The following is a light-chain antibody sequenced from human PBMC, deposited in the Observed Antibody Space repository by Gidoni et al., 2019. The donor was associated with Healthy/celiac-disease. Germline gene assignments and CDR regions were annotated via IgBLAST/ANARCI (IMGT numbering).Light chain of an antibody. CDR1: QSISSY. CDR3: QQSYSTRRT. V-gene: IGKV1-39*01. J-gene: IGKJ2*02. Sequence: DIQMTQSPSSLSASVGDRVTITCRASQSISSYLNWYQQKPGKAPKLLIYAASSLQSGVPSRFSGSGSGTAFTLTISSLQPEDFATYYCQQSYSTRRTFGQGTKLEIK. CDR2: AAS.